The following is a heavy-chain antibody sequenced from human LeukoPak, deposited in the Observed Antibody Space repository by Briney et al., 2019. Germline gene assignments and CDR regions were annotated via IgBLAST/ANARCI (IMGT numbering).Heavy chain of an antibody. CDR2: IIPIFGTA. V-gene: IGHV1-69*05. CDR3: AREIESGGFDY. CDR1: RGTFSSYA. Sequence: ASVKVSCKASRGTFSSYAISWVRQAPGQGLEWMGGIIPIFGTANYAQKFQGRVTITTDESTSTAYMELSSLRSEDTAVYYCAREIESGGFDYWGQGTLVTVSS. D-gene: IGHD3-16*01. J-gene: IGHJ4*02.